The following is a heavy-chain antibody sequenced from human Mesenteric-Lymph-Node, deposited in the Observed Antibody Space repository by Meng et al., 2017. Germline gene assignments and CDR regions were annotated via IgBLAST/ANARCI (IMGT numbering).Heavy chain of an antibody. V-gene: IGHV3-74*01. J-gene: IGHJ6*02. D-gene: IGHD1-26*01. Sequence: GESPKISCAASGFTFSSYWMFWVRQAPGKGLVWVSYIKGDGTTTNYADSVKDRFTISRDNAKDTLYLQMNSLRAEDTAVYHCERSGSPYALDVWGQGTTVTVSS. CDR2: IKGDGTTT. CDR1: GFTFSSYW. CDR3: ERSGSPYALDV.